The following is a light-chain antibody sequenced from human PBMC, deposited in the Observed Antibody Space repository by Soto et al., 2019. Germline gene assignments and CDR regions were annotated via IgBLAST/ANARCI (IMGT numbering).Light chain of an antibody. CDR3: QKYNSASFT. V-gene: IGKV1-27*01. Sequence: DIQMTQSPSSLSASVGDRVTITCRASQDFSNFLVWFRQKPGKVPNLLIYGASTLQSGVPSRFSGSESGTDFPLTISSPQPEDVATYFCQKYNSASFTFGPGTTVDIK. CDR1: QDFSNF. CDR2: GAS. J-gene: IGKJ3*01.